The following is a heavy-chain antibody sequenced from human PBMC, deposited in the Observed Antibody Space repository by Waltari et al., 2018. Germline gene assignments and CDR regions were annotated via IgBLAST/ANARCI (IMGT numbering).Heavy chain of an antibody. V-gene: IGHV4-4*02. CDR3: AADRGVGLYFDY. CDR2: IYHSGKT. D-gene: IGHD2-8*02. Sequence: QVQLQDSGPGLVKPSGTLSPTCAVPGDSISSKYWWSWVRQSPGKGLEWIGEIYHSGKTYYNPSLKSRVTISVDKSKNQFSLNLSSVTAADTAVYYCAADRGVGLYFDYWGQGTLVTVSS. CDR1: GDSISSKYW. J-gene: IGHJ4*02.